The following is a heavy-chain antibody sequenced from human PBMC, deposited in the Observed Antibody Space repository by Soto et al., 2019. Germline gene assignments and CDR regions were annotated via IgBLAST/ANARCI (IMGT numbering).Heavy chain of an antibody. V-gene: IGHV1-69*13. CDR1: GGTFSSYA. CDR3: ARVVGGADYCGSGSPNWFDP. J-gene: IGHJ5*02. CDR2: IIPIFSTA. Sequence: AAPVKVSCKASGGTFSSYAISWVRQAPGQALERKEGIIPIFSTANNAQKFQGRVTITADESTSTAYMGLSSLRSEDTAVFYCARVVGGADYCGSGSPNWFDPWGQGTLVTVSS. D-gene: IGHD3-10*01.